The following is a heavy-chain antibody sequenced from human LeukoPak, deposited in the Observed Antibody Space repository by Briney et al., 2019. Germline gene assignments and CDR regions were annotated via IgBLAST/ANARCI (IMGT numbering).Heavy chain of an antibody. CDR1: GGSISSGGYY. D-gene: IGHD2-21*02. Sequence: SQTLSLTCTVSGGSISSGGYYWSWIRQHPGKGLEWIGYIYYSGSTYYNPSLKSRVTISVDTSKNQFSLKLSSVTAADTAVYYCARDRGGTYCRGDCYSNGAFDIWGQGTMVTVSS. J-gene: IGHJ3*02. CDR2: IYYSGST. CDR3: ARDRGGTYCRGDCYSNGAFDI. V-gene: IGHV4-31*03.